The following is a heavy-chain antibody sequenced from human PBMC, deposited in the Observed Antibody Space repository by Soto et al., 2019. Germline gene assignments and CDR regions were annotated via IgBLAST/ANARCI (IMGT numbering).Heavy chain of an antibody. Sequence: EVQLVESGGGLVQPGGSLRLSCAASGFTVSSNYMSWVRQAPGKGLEWVSVIYSGGSAYYADSVKGRFTISRDNSKNTLYLQMNGLRAEDTAVYYCARNGYSYGGGYFDYWGQGTLVTVSS. V-gene: IGHV3-66*01. J-gene: IGHJ4*02. D-gene: IGHD5-18*01. CDR3: ARNGYSYGGGYFDY. CDR1: GFTVSSNY. CDR2: IYSGGSA.